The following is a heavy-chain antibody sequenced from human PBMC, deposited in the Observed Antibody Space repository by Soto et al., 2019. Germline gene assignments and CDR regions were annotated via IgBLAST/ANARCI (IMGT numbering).Heavy chain of an antibody. CDR1: GGTFSSYA. CDR2: IIPIFGTA. Sequence: SVKVSCKASGGTFSSYAISWVRQAPGQGLEWMGGIIPIFGTANYAQKFQGRVTITADKSTSTAYMELSSLRSEDTAVYYCASGDGVVVPAASSRGYYYYGMDVWGQGTTVTV. J-gene: IGHJ6*02. D-gene: IGHD2-2*01. CDR3: ASGDGVVVPAASSRGYYYYGMDV. V-gene: IGHV1-69*06.